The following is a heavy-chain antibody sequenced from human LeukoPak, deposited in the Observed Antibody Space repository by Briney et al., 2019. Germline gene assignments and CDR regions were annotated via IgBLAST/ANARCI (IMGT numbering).Heavy chain of an antibody. CDR2: INPTGGST. J-gene: IGHJ4*02. CDR3: ARDGRKVGAVAGTSFDY. Sequence: ASVKVSCKASGYTFTSYYLHWVRQAPGQGLEWMGVINPTGGSTSYAQNLQGRVTMTRDTSASTVYMELNSLRSEDTAVYYCARDGRKVGAVAGTSFDYWXQGTLVTVSS. D-gene: IGHD6-19*01. V-gene: IGHV1-46*01. CDR1: GYTFTSYY.